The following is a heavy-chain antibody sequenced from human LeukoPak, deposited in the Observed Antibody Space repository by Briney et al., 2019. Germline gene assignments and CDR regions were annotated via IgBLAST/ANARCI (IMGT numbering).Heavy chain of an antibody. Sequence: GGSLRLSCAASGITFSNAWMSWVRQAPGKGLEWVGRIKSKPDGGAIDYAAPVKGRFIISRDDSKDMLYLQMNSLKTEDTGVYYCTRDKLELRQFDYWGQGTLVTVSS. CDR2: IKSKPDGGAI. V-gene: IGHV3-15*01. D-gene: IGHD1-26*01. CDR1: GITFSNAW. J-gene: IGHJ4*02. CDR3: TRDKLELRQFDY.